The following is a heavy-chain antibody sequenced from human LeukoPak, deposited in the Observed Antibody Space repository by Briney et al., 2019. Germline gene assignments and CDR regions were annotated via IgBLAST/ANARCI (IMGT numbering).Heavy chain of an antibody. CDR2: IYYSGST. CDR1: GGSISSGSYY. D-gene: IGHD3-10*01. Sequence: PSETLSLTCTVSGGSISSGSYYWGWIRQPPGKGLEWIGSIYYSGSTYYNPSLKSRVTISLDTSKNQFSLKLSSVTAADTAVYYCARVGSGSYQRASVDVWGKGTTVTVSS. V-gene: IGHV4-39*07. CDR3: ARVGSGSYQRASVDV. J-gene: IGHJ6*04.